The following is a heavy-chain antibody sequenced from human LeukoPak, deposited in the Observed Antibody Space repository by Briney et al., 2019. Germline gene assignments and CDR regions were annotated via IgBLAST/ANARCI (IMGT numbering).Heavy chain of an antibody. CDR3: ARQSVGAFDI. CDR1: GGSISSGRYY. D-gene: IGHD2-15*01. J-gene: IGHJ3*02. Sequence: SETLSLTCTVSGGSISSGRYYWSSIRQPAGKGLEWIGRIYISGSTNYNPSLKSRVTISVDTSKNQFSLKLSSVTAADTAVYYCARQSVGAFDIWGQGTMVTVSS. V-gene: IGHV4-61*02. CDR2: IYISGST.